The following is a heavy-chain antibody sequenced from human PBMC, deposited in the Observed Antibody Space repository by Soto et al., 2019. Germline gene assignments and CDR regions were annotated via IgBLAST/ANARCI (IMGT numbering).Heavy chain of an antibody. J-gene: IGHJ6*02. V-gene: IGHV3-30*18. CDR2: ISYDGSNK. Sequence: PGGSLRLSCAASGFTFSSYGMHWVRQAPGKGLEWVAVISYDGSNKYYADSVKGRFTISRDNSKNTLYLQMNSLRAEDTAVYYCAKGEDYYYYGMDVWGQGTTVTVSS. CDR3: AKGEDYYYYGMDV. D-gene: IGHD1-26*01. CDR1: GFTFSSYG.